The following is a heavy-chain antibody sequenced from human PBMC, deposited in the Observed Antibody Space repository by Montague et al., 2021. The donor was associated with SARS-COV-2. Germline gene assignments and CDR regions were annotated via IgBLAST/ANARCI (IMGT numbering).Heavy chain of an antibody. V-gene: IGHV2-5*02. D-gene: IGHD4-17*01. CDR1: GFSLNTSGEG. CDR3: ARYGDYGSWFDP. Sequence: PALVKPTKTLTLTCTFSGFSLNTSGEGVGWVRQPPGKALEWLALIYWDDDKRYSPSLKSRPTISKDTTKNEVVLTVANMDPVDTATYYCARYGDYGSWFDPWGQGTLVTVSS. CDR2: IYWDDDK. J-gene: IGHJ5*02.